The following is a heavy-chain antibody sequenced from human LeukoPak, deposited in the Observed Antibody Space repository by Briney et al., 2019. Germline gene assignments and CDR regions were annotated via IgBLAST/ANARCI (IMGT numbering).Heavy chain of an antibody. V-gene: IGHV3-7*01. CDR1: GFTFSSYP. J-gene: IGHJ4*02. D-gene: IGHD5-18*01. CDR3: ARGHLRGYSYGLQY. Sequence: GGSLRLSCAASGFTFSSYPMHWVRQAPGEGLEWVANIKQDGSEKYYVDSVKGRFTISRDNAKNSLYLQMNSLRAEDTAVYYCARGHLRGYSYGLQYWGQGTLVTVSS. CDR2: IKQDGSEK.